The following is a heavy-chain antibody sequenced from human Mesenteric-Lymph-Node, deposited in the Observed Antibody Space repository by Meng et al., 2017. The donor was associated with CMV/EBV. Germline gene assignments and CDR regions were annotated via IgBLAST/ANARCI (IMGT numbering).Heavy chain of an antibody. V-gene: IGHV1-8*01. CDR2: MNPNSGNT. CDR1: GYTFTSYD. J-gene: IGHJ6*02. D-gene: IGHD3-3*01. Sequence: ASVKVSCKASGYTFTSYDINWVRQATGQGLEWMGWMNPNSGNTGYAQKFQGRVTMTRNTSISTAYMELSSLRSEDTAVYYCASQTDYEFWSGYPGGYYYGMDVWGQGTTVTVSS. CDR3: ASQTDYEFWSGYPGGYYYGMDV.